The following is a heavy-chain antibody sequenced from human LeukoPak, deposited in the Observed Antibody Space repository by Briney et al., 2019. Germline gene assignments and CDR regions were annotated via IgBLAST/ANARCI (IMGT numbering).Heavy chain of an antibody. CDR1: GITFSSNW. V-gene: IGHV3-74*01. Sequence: GGSLRLSCVASGITFSSNWHWVRQAPGKGLVWVSRIKSDGSSTSYADSVKGRFTISRDNSKNTLYLQMNSLRAEDTAVYYCARDSAPVAGEPLRPDPLGYWGQGTLVTVSS. D-gene: IGHD1-14*01. CDR3: ARDSAPVAGEPLRPDPLGY. J-gene: IGHJ4*02. CDR2: IKSDGSST.